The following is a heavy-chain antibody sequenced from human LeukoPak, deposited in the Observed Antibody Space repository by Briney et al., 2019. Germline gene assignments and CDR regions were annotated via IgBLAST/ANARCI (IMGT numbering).Heavy chain of an antibody. CDR2: MNPNTGGT. V-gene: IGHV1-2*02. CDR1: GYNFIDYY. Sequence: ASVKVSCKTSGYNFIDYYINWVRQAPGQGLEWMAWMNPNTGGTKFAQRFQGRVTMTRDTSISTAYMELSRLTSDDTAGYYCARGVSSSWFSSWFDSWGQGTLVSVSS. CDR3: ARGVSSSWFSSWFDS. D-gene: IGHD3-22*01. J-gene: IGHJ5*01.